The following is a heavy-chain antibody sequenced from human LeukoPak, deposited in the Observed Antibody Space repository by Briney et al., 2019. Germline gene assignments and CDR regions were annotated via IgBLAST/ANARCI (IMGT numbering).Heavy chain of an antibody. V-gene: IGHV3-21*01. D-gene: IGHD3-22*01. CDR3: AREFTMIVVSPVGYFDY. CDR1: GFTFSSYS. Sequence: GGSLRLSCAASGFTFSSYSMNWVRQAPGKGLEWVSSISSSSSYIYYADSVKGRFTISRDNAKNSLYLQMNSLRAEDTAVYYCAREFTMIVVSPVGYFDYWGQGTLVTVSS. CDR2: ISSSSSYI. J-gene: IGHJ4*02.